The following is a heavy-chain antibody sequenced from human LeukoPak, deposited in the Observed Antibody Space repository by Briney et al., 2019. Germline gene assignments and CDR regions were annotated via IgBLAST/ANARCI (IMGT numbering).Heavy chain of an antibody. CDR3: ARDNPGIAAAGIIGFDY. V-gene: IGHV1-69*06. D-gene: IGHD6-13*01. J-gene: IGHJ4*02. CDR1: GGTFSSCA. Sequence: SVKVSCKASGGTFSSCAISWVRQAPGQGLEWMGGIIPIFGTANYAQKFQGRVTITADKSTSTAYMELSSLRSEDTAVYYCARDNPGIAAAGIIGFDYWGQGTLVTVSS. CDR2: IIPIFGTA.